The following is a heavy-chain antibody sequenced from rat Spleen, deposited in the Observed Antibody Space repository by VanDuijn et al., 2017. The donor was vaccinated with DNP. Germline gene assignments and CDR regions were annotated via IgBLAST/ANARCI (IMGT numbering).Heavy chain of an antibody. CDR3: ARDAGGPFDY. Sequence: EVQLVESGGGLVQPGRSLKLSCTASGLSFRNYDMAWVRQAPTKGLEWVASISSSGGTIYYRDSVKGRFTVSRDNAKSTLYLQMNNLRSEDTATYYCARDAGGPFDYWGQGVMVTVSS. D-gene: IGHD1-11*01. CDR1: GLSFRNYD. V-gene: IGHV5-25*01. J-gene: IGHJ2*01. CDR2: ISSSGGTI.